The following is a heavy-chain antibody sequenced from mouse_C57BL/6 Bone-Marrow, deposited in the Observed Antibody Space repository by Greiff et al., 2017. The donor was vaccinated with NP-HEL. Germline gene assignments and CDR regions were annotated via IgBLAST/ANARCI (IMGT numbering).Heavy chain of an antibody. V-gene: IGHV7-3*01. J-gene: IGHJ4*01. CDR2: IRNTANGSPT. Sequence: EVKLMESGGGLVQPGGSLSLSCAASGFTFTDYYLSWVRQPPGKALEWFGFIRNTANGSPTEYSASVKGRLTISRDNSQSILYHQLHALRAEDSATDYCARGDYYAMDYWGQGTSVTVSA. CDR1: GFTFTDYY. CDR3: ARGDYYAMDY.